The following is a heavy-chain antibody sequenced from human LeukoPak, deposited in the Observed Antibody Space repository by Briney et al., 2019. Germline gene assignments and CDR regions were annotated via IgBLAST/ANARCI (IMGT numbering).Heavy chain of an antibody. CDR3: ARAVSITMIVD. CDR2: INHSGST. Sequence: SETLSLTCAVYGGSFSGYYWSWIRQPPGKGLEWIGEINHSGSTNYNPSLKSRVTISVDTSKNQFSLKLSSVTAADTAVYYCARAVSITMIVDWGQGTLVTVSS. D-gene: IGHD3-22*01. V-gene: IGHV4-34*01. CDR1: GGSFSGYY. J-gene: IGHJ4*02.